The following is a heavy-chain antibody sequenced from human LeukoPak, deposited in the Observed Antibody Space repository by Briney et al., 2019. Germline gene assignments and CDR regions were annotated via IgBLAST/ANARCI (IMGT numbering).Heavy chain of an antibody. CDR1: GFTFSSYG. CDR2: IWYDGSNK. V-gene: IGHV3-30*19. CDR3: ARDVAATGNWYFDL. Sequence: GGSLRLSCAASGFTFSSYGMHWVRQAPGKGLEWVAVIWYDGSNKYYADSVKGRFTISRDNSKNTLYLQMNSLRAEDTAVYSCARDVAATGNWYFDLWGRGTLVTVSS. J-gene: IGHJ2*01. D-gene: IGHD6-13*01.